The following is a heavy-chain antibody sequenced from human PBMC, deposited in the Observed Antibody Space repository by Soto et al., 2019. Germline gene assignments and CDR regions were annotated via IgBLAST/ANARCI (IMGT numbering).Heavy chain of an antibody. CDR2: IYPADSDI. J-gene: IGHJ4*02. D-gene: IGHD3-9*01. V-gene: IGHV5-51*01. CDR1: GYSFATYY. CDR3: ARRVGGGDFDILTGFHGYFDA. Sequence: GESLKISCKTSGYSFATYYIGWVRDLPGKGLEWMGIIYPADSDIKYNPSFEGHVTMSVDKSSTTAFLYWSALKASDSAMYYCARRVGGGDFDILTGFHGYFDAWGLGTLVTASS.